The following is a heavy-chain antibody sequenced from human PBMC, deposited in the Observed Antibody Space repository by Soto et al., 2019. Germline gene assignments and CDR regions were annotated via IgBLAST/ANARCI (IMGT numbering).Heavy chain of an antibody. D-gene: IGHD5-12*01. CDR2: ISAYNGNT. CDR3: ARETSGYVRY. CDR1: GYTFTSYG. Sequence: ASVKVSCKASGYTFTSYGISWVRQAPGQGLEWMGWISAYNGNTNYAQKLQGRVTMTRNTSISTAYMELSSLRSEDTAVYYCARETSGYVRYWGQGTLVTVSS. J-gene: IGHJ4*02. V-gene: IGHV1-18*01.